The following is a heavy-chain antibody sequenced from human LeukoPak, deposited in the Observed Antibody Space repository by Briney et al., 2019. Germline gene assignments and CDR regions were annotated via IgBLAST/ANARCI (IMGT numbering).Heavy chain of an antibody. Sequence: GGSLRLSCAASGFTFSSYSMNWVRQAAGKGLEWVSSISSSSSYIYYADSVTGRFTISRDNAQNSLYLQMNSLRAEDTAVYYCARGYCSSTSCYTSYFDYWGQGTLVTVSS. CDR1: GFTFSSYS. V-gene: IGHV3-21*01. CDR3: ARGYCSSTSCYTSYFDY. D-gene: IGHD2-2*02. J-gene: IGHJ4*02. CDR2: ISSSSSYI.